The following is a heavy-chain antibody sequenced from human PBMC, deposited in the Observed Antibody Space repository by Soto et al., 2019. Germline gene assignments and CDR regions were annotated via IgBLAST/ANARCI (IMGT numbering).Heavy chain of an antibody. CDR3: ATSYNSILPGSYKRPYFDY. CDR1: GYRFTTYW. J-gene: IGHJ4*02. V-gene: IGHV5-51*01. CDR2: IYPGDSDT. D-gene: IGHD3-9*01. Sequence: GESLKISCKGSGYRFTTYWIGWVRQMPGKGLEWMGIIYPGDSDTRYSPSFQGQVTISADKSISTAYLQWSSLKASDTAMYYCATSYNSILPGSYKRPYFDYWGQGTLVTVSS.